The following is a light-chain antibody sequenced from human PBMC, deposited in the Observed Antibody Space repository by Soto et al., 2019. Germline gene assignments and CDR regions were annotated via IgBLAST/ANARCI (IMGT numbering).Light chain of an antibody. J-gene: IGLJ3*02. CDR1: SSDVGGYNS. CDR3: CSYAGRDTFKV. V-gene: IGLV2-11*01. Sequence: QSVLTQPRSVSGSPGQSVSVSCTGTSSDVGGYNSVSWYQQHPGKAPKLMIYDVTMRPSGVPDRFSGSKSGNTASLTISGLQAQDEADYDCCSYAGRDTFKVFGGGTKLTVL. CDR2: DVT.